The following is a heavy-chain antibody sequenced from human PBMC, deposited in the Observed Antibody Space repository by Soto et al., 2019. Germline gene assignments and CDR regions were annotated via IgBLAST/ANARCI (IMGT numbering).Heavy chain of an antibody. CDR1: GYTFTGYY. D-gene: IGHD2-15*01. J-gene: IGHJ3*02. Sequence: ASVKVSCKASGYTFTGYYMHWVRQAPGQGLEWMGWINPNSGGTNYAQKFQGWVTMTRDTSISTAYMELSRLRSDDTAVYYCARDIGERYCSGGSCYSTDAFDIWGQGTMVTVSS. CDR2: INPNSGGT. CDR3: ARDIGERYCSGGSCYSTDAFDI. V-gene: IGHV1-2*04.